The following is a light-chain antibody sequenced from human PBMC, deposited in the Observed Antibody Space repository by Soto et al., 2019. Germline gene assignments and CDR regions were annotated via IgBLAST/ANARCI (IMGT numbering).Light chain of an antibody. V-gene: IGLV2-14*03. CDR2: EVN. J-gene: IGLJ1*01. CDR1: ISDVGAYIY. Sequence: QSLLTQPASVSGSPGQSITIACGGTISDVGAYIYVSWYQQFPGKAPKLILYEVNNRPSGVSNRFSGSKSDTTASLTISGLQHEDEADYYCSAYSDIDTKVFGTGTRSPS. CDR3: SAYSDIDTKV.